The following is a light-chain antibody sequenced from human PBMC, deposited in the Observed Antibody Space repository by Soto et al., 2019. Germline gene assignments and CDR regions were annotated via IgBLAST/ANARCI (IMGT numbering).Light chain of an antibody. V-gene: IGLV2-8*01. J-gene: IGLJ2*01. CDR3: VSQGGSNTWV. CDR1: SNDVGGYNY. CDR2: EVM. Sequence: QSALTQPPSASGSPGQSVTISCTGTSNDVGGYNYVSWYQHHPGKAPNLIMYEVMKRPSGVPDRFSGFKSGNTASLTVSGLQAEDEALYYCVSQGGSNTWVLGGGTKLT.